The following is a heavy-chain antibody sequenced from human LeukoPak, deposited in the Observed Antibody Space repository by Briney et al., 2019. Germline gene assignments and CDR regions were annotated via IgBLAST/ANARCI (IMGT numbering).Heavy chain of an antibody. CDR2: TYYRSKWYN. CDR1: GDSVSSNSAA. D-gene: IGHD6-19*01. J-gene: IGHJ3*02. Sequence: SQTLSLTRAISGDSVSSNSAAWNWIRQSPSRGLEWLGRTYYRSKWYNDYAVSVKSRITINPDTSKNQFSLQLNSVTPEDTAVYYCASKGYSSGWSRDAFDIWGQGTMVTVSS. CDR3: ASKGYSSGWSRDAFDI. V-gene: IGHV6-1*01.